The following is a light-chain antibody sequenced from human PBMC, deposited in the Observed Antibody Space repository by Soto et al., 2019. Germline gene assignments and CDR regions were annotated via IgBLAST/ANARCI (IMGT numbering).Light chain of an antibody. CDR3: AAWDDSLNGVL. CDR1: NSNIGSNP. CDR2: NDN. J-gene: IGLJ2*01. Sequence: QSVLTQPPSASGTPGQSVTISCSGGNSNIGSNPVHWYQQLPGTAPKLLIHNDNQRPSRVPDRFSGSKSGTSASLVITGLQSEDEAASYCAAWDDSLNGVLFGGGTKLTVL. V-gene: IGLV1-44*01.